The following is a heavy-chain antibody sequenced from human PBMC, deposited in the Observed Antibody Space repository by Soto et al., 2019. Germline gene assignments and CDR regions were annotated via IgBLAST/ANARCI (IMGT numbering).Heavy chain of an antibody. V-gene: IGHV3-66*01. D-gene: IGHD3-3*01. Sequence: EVQLVESGGGLVQPGGSLRLSCAASGFTVSSNYMSWVRKAPGKGLEWVSVIYSGGSTYYADSVKGRFTISRDNSKNTLYLQMNSLRAEDTAVYYCASTTLPRYDFWSGYSIYWGQGTLVTVSS. J-gene: IGHJ4*02. CDR1: GFTVSSNY. CDR2: IYSGGST. CDR3: ASTTLPRYDFWSGYSIY.